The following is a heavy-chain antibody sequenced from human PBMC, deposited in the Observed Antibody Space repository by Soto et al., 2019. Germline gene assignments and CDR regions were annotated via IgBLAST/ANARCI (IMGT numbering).Heavy chain of an antibody. CDR2: IYSGGYT. Sequence: EVQLVESGGGLIQPGGSLRLSCAVSGFTVSNNYMSWVRQAPGKGLEGVSVIYSGGYTAYGDSVKGRFTISRDNSKNKIYLKKNSPRADVPAVYFWGTRPGGGGYWGQGTLVTVSS. V-gene: IGHV3-53*01. CDR3: GTRPGGGGY. J-gene: IGHJ4*02. D-gene: IGHD3-10*01. CDR1: GFTVSNNY.